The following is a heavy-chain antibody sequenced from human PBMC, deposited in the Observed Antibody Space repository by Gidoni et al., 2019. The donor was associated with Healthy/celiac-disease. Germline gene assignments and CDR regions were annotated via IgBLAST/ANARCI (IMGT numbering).Heavy chain of an antibody. D-gene: IGHD3-3*01. Sequence: EVQLVETGGGLIQPGGSLRLSCAASGFTVSSTYMRCVRQAPGKGLECVSVIYSGGRTYYADAVKSRFTISRDNSKNTLYLQMNSLRAEDTAVYYCARGGDFTIFGVVTQGWFDPWGQGTLVTVSS. V-gene: IGHV3-53*02. CDR2: IYSGGRT. CDR1: GFTVSSTY. J-gene: IGHJ5*02. CDR3: ARGGDFTIFGVVTQGWFDP.